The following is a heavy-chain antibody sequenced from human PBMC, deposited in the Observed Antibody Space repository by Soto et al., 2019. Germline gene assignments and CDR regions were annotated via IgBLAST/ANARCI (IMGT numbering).Heavy chain of an antibody. Sequence: PGGSLRLSCAASGFTFSSYSMNWVRQAPGKGLEWVSSISSSSSYIYYADSVKGRFTISRDNAKNSLYLQMNSLRAEDTAVYYCARVRIAARQLRGAFDIWGQGTMVTVSS. D-gene: IGHD6-6*01. V-gene: IGHV3-21*01. CDR3: ARVRIAARQLRGAFDI. CDR2: ISSSSSYI. J-gene: IGHJ3*02. CDR1: GFTFSSYS.